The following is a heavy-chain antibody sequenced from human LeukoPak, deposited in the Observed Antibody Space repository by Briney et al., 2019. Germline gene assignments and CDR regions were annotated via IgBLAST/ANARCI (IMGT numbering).Heavy chain of an antibody. D-gene: IGHD3-22*01. CDR1: GGTFSSYA. V-gene: IGHV1-69*04. Sequence: GSSVKVSCKASGGTFSSYAISWVRQAPGQGLEWMGRIIPILGIANYAQKFQGRVTITADKSTSTAYMELSSLRSEDTAVYYCEAYHYYDSSGYYHWGQGTLVTVSS. CDR2: IIPILGIA. J-gene: IGHJ5*02. CDR3: EAYHYYDSSGYYH.